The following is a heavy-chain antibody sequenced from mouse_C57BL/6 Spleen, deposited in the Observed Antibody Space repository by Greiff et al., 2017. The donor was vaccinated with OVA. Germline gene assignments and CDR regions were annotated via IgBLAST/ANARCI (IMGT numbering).Heavy chain of an antibody. Sequence: QVQLQQSGAELVRPGASVTLSCKASGYTFTDYEMHWVKQTPVHGLEWIGAIDPETGGTANNQKFKGKAILTADKSSSTAYMELRSLTSEDSAVYYCTRLQLGRWYFDYWGQGTTLTVSS. J-gene: IGHJ2*01. CDR2: IDPETGGT. V-gene: IGHV1-15*01. CDR3: TRLQLGRWYFDY. D-gene: IGHD4-1*02. CDR1: GYTFTDYE.